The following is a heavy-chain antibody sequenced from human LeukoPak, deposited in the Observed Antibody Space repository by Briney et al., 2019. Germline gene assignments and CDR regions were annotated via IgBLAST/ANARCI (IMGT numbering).Heavy chain of an antibody. D-gene: IGHD1-20*01. V-gene: IGHV1-69*05. CDR1: GGTFSSYA. Sequence: SVKVSCKASGGTFSSYAISWVRQAPGQGLEWMGGIIPIFGTANYAQKFQGRVTITTDESTSTAYMELSSLRSEDTAVYYCAREAPGGITGTTLGYWGQGTLVTVSS. CDR3: AREAPGGITGTTLGY. J-gene: IGHJ4*02. CDR2: IIPIFGTA.